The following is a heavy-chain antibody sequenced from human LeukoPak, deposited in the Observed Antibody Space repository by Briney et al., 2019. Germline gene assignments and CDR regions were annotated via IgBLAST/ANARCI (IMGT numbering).Heavy chain of an antibody. CDR1: GGSISSGDYY. CDR2: IYYSGST. J-gene: IGHJ4*02. CDR3: ARDHGYYDSSGPFGI. D-gene: IGHD3-22*01. V-gene: IGHV4-30-4*01. Sequence: SQTLSLTCTVSGGSISSGDYYWSWIRQPPGKGLEWIGYIYYSGSTYYNPSLKSRVTISVDTSKNQFSLKLSSVTAADTAVYYCARDHGYYDSSGPFGIWGQGTLVTVSS.